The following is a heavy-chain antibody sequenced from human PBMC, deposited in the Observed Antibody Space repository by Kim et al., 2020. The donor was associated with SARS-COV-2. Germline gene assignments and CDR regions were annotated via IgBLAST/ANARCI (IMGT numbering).Heavy chain of an antibody. CDR2: INPSGGST. J-gene: IGHJ5*02. D-gene: IGHD3-22*01. CDR1: GYTFTSYY. V-gene: IGHV1-46*01. CDR3: ARVGNPPTMIADGFDP. Sequence: ASVKVSCKASGYTFTSYYMHWVRQAPGQGLEWMGIINPSGGSTSYAQKFQGRVTMTRDTSTSTVYMELSSLRSEDTAVYYCARVGNPPTMIADGFDPWGQGTLVTVSS.